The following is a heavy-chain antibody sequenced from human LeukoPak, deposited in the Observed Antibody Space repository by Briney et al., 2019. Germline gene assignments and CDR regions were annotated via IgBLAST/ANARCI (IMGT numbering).Heavy chain of an antibody. CDR2: ISGSGGST. J-gene: IGHJ5*02. Sequence: GGSLRLSCGASGFTFSSYAMSWVRQAPGKGLEWVSAISGSGGSTYYADSVKGRFTISRDNSKNTLYLQMNSLRAEDTAVYYCAKLPDVLLWFGEYHWGQGTLVTVSS. V-gene: IGHV3-23*01. CDR1: GFTFSSYA. D-gene: IGHD3-10*01. CDR3: AKLPDVLLWFGEYH.